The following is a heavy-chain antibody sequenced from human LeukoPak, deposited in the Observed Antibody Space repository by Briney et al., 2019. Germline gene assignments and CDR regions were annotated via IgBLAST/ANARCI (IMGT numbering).Heavy chain of an antibody. D-gene: IGHD6-6*01. J-gene: IGHJ4*02. CDR2: ISPTGSTT. CDR3: ARGPNSNWSGLDF. CDR1: GFSFSGHW. Sequence: GGSLRLSCTASGFSFSGHWMHWARKLPGRGLVWVSRISPTGSTTSYADSVKGGFTVSRENAKNTLYLQVNNLRAEDTAVYYCARGPNSNWSGLDFWGPGTLLTVSS. V-gene: IGHV3-74*01.